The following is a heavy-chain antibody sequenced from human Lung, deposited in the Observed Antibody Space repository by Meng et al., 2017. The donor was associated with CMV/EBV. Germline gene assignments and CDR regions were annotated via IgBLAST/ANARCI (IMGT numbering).Heavy chain of an antibody. Sequence: SXKISXAASGFTFSDYGVHWVRQAPGKGLEWVAGISWNSGSIGYADSVKGRFTISRDNAKNSLYLQMNSLRPEDTALYYCAKEDGGAYGLDVWGQGTTVTVSS. J-gene: IGHJ6*02. CDR1: GFTFSDYG. D-gene: IGHD4-17*01. V-gene: IGHV3-9*01. CDR3: AKEDGGAYGLDV. CDR2: ISWNSGSI.